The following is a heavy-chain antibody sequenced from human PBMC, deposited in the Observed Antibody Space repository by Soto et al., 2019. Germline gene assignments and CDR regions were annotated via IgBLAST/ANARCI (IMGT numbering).Heavy chain of an antibody. J-gene: IGHJ2*01. V-gene: IGHV1-18*04. CDR3: SRDNAYEDMVVVPAFREQCRYLDL. Sequence: QFQLVQSGAEVKKPGASGKVSCKASGYTFPSYGISWVRKAPGQGMEWMGWISAYNGNTNYAQKLQGRATMTTDTSSSTAYRELRNLRSGDTGVYYSSRDNAYEDMVVVPAFREQCRYLDLWCRGALVTVS. D-gene: IGHD2-2*01. CDR2: ISAYNGNT. CDR1: GYTFPSYG.